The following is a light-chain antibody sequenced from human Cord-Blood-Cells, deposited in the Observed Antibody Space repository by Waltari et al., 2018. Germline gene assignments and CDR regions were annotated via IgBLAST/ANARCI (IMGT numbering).Light chain of an antibody. CDR3: QAWDSSTPNYV. CDR2: QDS. V-gene: IGLV3-1*01. CDR1: KLGDKY. J-gene: IGLJ1*01. Sequence: SYDLTPPPSVSVAPGQTASITCSGDKLGDKYACWYQQKPGQSPVLVIYQDSKRPSGIPERFSGSNSGNTATLTISGTQAMDEADYYCQAWDSSTPNYVFGTGTKVTVL.